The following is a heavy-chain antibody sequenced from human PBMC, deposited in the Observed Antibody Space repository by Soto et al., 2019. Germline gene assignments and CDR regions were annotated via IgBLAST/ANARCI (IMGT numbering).Heavy chain of an antibody. D-gene: IGHD3-22*01. CDR2: INGRGDRT. J-gene: IGHJ4*02. CDR1: GFIFSNYA. Sequence: GGSLRLSCVGSGFIFSNYAMSWVRQAPGKGPEWVSTINGRGDRTYYADSVKGRFTISRDNAKNSLYLQMNSLRDEDTAVYYCARGLYYYDSSGYWGYWGQGTLVTVSS. V-gene: IGHV3-23*01. CDR3: ARGLYYYDSSGYWGY.